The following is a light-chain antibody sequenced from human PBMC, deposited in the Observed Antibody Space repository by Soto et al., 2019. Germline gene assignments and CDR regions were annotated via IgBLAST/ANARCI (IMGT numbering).Light chain of an antibody. J-gene: IGKJ1*01. CDR3: HKYSGAPWT. CDR1: QGISNY. Sequence: DIQMTQSPSSLSASVGDRVTITCRASQGISNYLAWYQQKPGKVPKLLIYDASTLQSGVPSRFSGSGSGTDFTLTISRLQPEDVATYYCHKYSGAPWTFGQGTKVEIE. V-gene: IGKV1-27*01. CDR2: DAS.